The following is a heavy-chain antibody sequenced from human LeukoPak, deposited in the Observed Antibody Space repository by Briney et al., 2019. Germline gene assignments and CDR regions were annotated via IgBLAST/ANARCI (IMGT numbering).Heavy chain of an antibody. V-gene: IGHV3-30*02. D-gene: IGHD2-2*01. CDR1: GFTFSSYG. CDR3: AKGTRGYCSSTSCLVPFDY. Sequence: EGSMRLSCAASGFTFSSYGMHWVRQAPGKGVEWVAFIRYDGSNKYYADSVKGRFTISRDNSKNTLYLQMNSLRAEDTAVYYCAKGTRGYCSSTSCLVPFDYWGQGTLVTVSS. CDR2: IRYDGSNK. J-gene: IGHJ4*02.